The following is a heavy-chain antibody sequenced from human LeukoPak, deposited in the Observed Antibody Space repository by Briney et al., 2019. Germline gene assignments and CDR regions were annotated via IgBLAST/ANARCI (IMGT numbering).Heavy chain of an antibody. CDR1: GFTFSNAW. CDR3: TTKNYYDSSGHSDYFDY. CDR2: IKSKTDGGTT. Sequence: GGSLRLSCAASGFTFSNAWMSWVRQAPGKGLEWVGRIKSKTDGGTTDYAAPVKGRFTISRDDSKNTLYLQMNSLKTEDTAVYYCTTKNYYDSSGHSDYFDYWGQGTLVTVSS. D-gene: IGHD3-22*01. J-gene: IGHJ4*02. V-gene: IGHV3-15*01.